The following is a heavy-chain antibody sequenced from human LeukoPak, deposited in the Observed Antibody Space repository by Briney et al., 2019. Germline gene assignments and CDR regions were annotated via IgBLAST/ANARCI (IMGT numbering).Heavy chain of an antibody. CDR1: GVTVRSIY. CDR2: IYDGEAT. Sequence: GGSLRLSCEASGVTVRSIYMSWVRQAPGKGLEWVSVIYDGEATYYADSVKGRFTISRDNSKNTLYLQMNSLRAEDTAVYYCATPVPHGSDPSLYYYYMDVWGKGTTVTISS. V-gene: IGHV3-53*01. CDR3: ATPVPHGSDPSLYYYYMDV. D-gene: IGHD3-10*01. J-gene: IGHJ6*03.